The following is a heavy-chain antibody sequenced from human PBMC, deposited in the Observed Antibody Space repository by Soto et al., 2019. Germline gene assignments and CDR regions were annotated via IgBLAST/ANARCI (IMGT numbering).Heavy chain of an antibody. J-gene: IGHJ4*02. V-gene: IGHV1-58*02. Sequence: SVKVSCKASGFTFSNSAIQWMRQARGERLEWIGWIVVGSGNTNYAQKIQERVTIIRDMSTSTSYMELSSLTSEDTAVYYCVLCTTTSCYGKFDYWGQGTLVTGSS. D-gene: IGHD2-2*01. CDR1: GFTFSNSA. CDR2: IVVGSGNT. CDR3: VLCTTTSCYGKFDY.